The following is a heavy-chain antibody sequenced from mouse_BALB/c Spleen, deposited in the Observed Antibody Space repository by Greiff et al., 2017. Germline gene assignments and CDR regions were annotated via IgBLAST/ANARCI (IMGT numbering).Heavy chain of an antibody. V-gene: IGHV14-4*02. CDR2: IDPENGDT. CDR1: GFNIKDYY. J-gene: IGHJ3*01. D-gene: IGHD2-4*01. CDR3: NGASTMILAY. Sequence: VQLKESGAELVRSGASVKLSCTASGFNIKDYYMHWVKQRPEQGLEWIGWIDPENGDTEYAPKFQGKATMTADTSSNTAYLQLSSLTSEDTAVYYCNGASTMILAYWGQGTLVTVSA.